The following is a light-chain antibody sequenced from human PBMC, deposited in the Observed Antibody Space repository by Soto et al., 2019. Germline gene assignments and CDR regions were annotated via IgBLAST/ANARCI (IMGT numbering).Light chain of an antibody. J-gene: IGKJ4*01. V-gene: IGKV3-15*01. CDR3: QQYNNWPPLT. CDR1: QSLRTN. CDR2: GAS. Sequence: EIVMTQSPDTLSMSPGERATLSCRASQSLRTNLAWYQQKPGQAPRLLIYGASTRATGIPARFSGSGSGTEFTLTISSLQSEDVAVYYCQQYNNWPPLTFGGGTKVEIK.